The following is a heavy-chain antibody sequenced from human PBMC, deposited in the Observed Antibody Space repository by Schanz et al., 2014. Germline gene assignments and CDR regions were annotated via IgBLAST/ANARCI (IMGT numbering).Heavy chain of an antibody. CDR3: ARSYSSGWYPYYYGMDV. J-gene: IGHJ6*02. Sequence: EVQLVESGGGLVQPGGSLRLSCAASGFSISFHWMSWVRQAPGKGLVWVSRTSNDGSFTTFADSVKGRFTISRDNAKNTLYLQMNSLRAEDTAVYYCARSYSSGWYPYYYGMDVWGQGTTVTVSS. V-gene: IGHV3-74*02. CDR2: TSNDGSFT. CDR1: GFSISFHW. D-gene: IGHD6-19*01.